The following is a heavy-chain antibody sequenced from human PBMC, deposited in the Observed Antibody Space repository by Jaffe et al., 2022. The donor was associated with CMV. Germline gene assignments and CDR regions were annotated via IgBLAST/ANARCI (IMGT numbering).Heavy chain of an antibody. D-gene: IGHD3-22*01. CDR1: GFTVSSNY. Sequence: EVQLVESGGGLVQPGGSLRLSCAASGFTVSSNYMSWVRQAPGKGLEWVSVIYSGGSTYYADSVKGRFTISRDNSKNTLYLQMNSLRAEDTAVYYCASLGNYYDSSGYYYYYFDYWGQGTLVTVSS. V-gene: IGHV3-66*01. J-gene: IGHJ4*02. CDR3: ASLGNYYDSSGYYYYYFDY. CDR2: IYSGGST.